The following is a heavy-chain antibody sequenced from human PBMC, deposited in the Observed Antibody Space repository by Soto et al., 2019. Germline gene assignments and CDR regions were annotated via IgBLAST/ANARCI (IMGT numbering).Heavy chain of an antibody. CDR2: IYPGDSDT. D-gene: IGHD2-15*01. CDR3: ARQAVVVVAATEGLYYYYMDV. V-gene: IGHV5-51*01. CDR1: GYSFTSYW. Sequence: GESLKISCKGSGYSFTSYWIGWVRQMPGKGLEWMGIIYPGDSDTRYSPSFQGQVTISADKSISTAYLQWSSLKASDTAMYYCARQAVVVVAATEGLYYYYMDVWGKGTTVTVSS. J-gene: IGHJ6*03.